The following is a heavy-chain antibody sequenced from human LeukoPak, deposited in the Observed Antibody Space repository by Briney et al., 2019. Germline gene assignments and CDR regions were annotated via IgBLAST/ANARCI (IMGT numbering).Heavy chain of an antibody. CDR3: ARTRLSSDC. CDR1: GFTFSSYW. V-gene: IGHV3-7*01. D-gene: IGHD2/OR15-2a*01. CDR2: IKQDGSDK. J-gene: IGHJ4*02. Sequence: GGSLRLSCAASGFTFSSYWMTWVRQAPGKGLKWVASIKQDGSDKNYVDSVKGRFTISRDNAKNSLYLQMNSLRDEDTAVYYCARTRLSSDCWGQGTLVTVSS.